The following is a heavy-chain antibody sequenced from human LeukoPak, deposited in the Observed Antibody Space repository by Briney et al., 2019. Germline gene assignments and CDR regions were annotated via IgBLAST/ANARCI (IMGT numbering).Heavy chain of an antibody. J-gene: IGHJ3*02. CDR2: ISYDGSNK. Sequence: PGGSLRLSCAASGFTFSSYAMHWVRQAPGKGLEWVAVISYDGSNKYYADSVKSRFTISRDTSKNTLYLQMNRLNTEDTAVYYCITDPGAWEPIWGQGTMVTVSS. D-gene: IGHD1-26*01. CDR3: ITDPGAWEPI. V-gene: IGHV3-30*04. CDR1: GFTFSSYA.